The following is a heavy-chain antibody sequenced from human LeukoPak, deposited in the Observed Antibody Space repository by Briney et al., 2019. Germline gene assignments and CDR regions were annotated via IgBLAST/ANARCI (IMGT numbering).Heavy chain of an antibody. CDR1: GFTFSNYY. J-gene: IGHJ4*02. Sequence: GGSLRLSCAASGFTFSNYYMHWVRRAPGKGLVWVSRINTDGRSTDYADSVKGRFTISRDNAKNTLYLQMNSLRAEDTAVYYCTRDAGTAGAERLDYWGQGTLVTVSS. V-gene: IGHV3-74*01. CDR2: INTDGRST. D-gene: IGHD2-21*02. CDR3: TRDAGTAGAERLDY.